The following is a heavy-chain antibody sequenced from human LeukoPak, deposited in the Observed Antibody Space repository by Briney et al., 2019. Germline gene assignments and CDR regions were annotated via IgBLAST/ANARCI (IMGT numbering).Heavy chain of an antibody. CDR1: GFTVSSNY. J-gene: IGHJ3*02. CDR2: IYSGGST. D-gene: IGHD3-22*01. Sequence: PGGSLRLSCAASGFTVSSNYMSWVRQAPGKGLEWVSVIYSGGSTYYADSVKGGFTISRDNSKNTLYLQMNSLRAEDTAVYYCARDRYYYDSSGYSSDAFDIWGQGTMVTVSS. CDR3: ARDRYYYDSSGYSSDAFDI. V-gene: IGHV3-66*01.